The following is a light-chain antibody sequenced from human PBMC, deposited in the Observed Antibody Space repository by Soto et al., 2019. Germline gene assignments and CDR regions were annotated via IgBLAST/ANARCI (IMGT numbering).Light chain of an antibody. CDR3: GTWDSSLSVTFV. CDR2: END. V-gene: IGLV1-51*02. J-gene: IGLJ1*01. Sequence: VLTQPPSISTAPGQKVTISCSGSSSNIGNNYVSWYQQLPGTAPKLLIYENDKRPSGIPDRFSGSKSGTSATLGITGLQTGDEADYYCGTWDSSLSVTFVFGTGTKVTVL. CDR1: SSNIGNNY.